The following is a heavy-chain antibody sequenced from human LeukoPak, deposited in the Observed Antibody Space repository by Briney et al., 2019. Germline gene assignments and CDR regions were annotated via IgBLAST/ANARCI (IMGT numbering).Heavy chain of an antibody. CDR1: GFTFSSYS. CDR3: TRPFYCSSTSCYEDY. D-gene: IGHD2-2*01. V-gene: IGHV3-73*01. CDR2: IRSKANSYAT. J-gene: IGHJ4*02. Sequence: GGSLRLSCAASGFTFSSYSMNWVRQASGKGLEWVGRIRSKANSYATAYAASVKGRFTISRDDSKNTAYLQMNSLKTEDTAVYYCTRPFYCSSTSCYEDYWGQGTLVTVSS.